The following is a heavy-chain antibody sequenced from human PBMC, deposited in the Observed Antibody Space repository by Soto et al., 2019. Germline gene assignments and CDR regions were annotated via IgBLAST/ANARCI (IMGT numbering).Heavy chain of an antibody. V-gene: IGHV1-69*13. D-gene: IGHD2-2*01. Sequence: SVKVSCKASGGTFSSYAISLVRQAPGQGLEWMGGIIPIFGTANYAQKFQGRVTITADESTSTAYMELSSLRSEDTAVYYCARMVVPAASGYYYYGMDVWGQGTTVTVSS. CDR2: IIPIFGTA. J-gene: IGHJ6*02. CDR3: ARMVVPAASGYYYYGMDV. CDR1: GGTFSSYA.